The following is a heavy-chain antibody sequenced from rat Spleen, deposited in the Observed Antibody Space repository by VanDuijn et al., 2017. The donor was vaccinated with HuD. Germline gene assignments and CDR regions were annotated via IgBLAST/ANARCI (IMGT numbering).Heavy chain of an antibody. J-gene: IGHJ4*01. CDR1: GFSLISNS. V-gene: IGHV2-1*01. CDR2: IWGDGST. CDR3: TKNRYRYSSGYVMDA. Sequence: QVQLKESGPGLVQPSQTLSLICTVSGFSLISNSEHWVRQPPGKGLEWMGGIWGDGSTDYNSALKSRLSISRDTSRSQVFLKMNSLQTEDTAIYFCTKNRYRYSSGYVMDAWGQGASVTVSS. D-gene: IGHD1-5*01.